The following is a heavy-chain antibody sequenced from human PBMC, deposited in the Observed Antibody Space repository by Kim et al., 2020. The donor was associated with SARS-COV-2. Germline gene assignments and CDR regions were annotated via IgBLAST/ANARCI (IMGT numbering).Heavy chain of an antibody. Sequence: SETLSLTCTVSGGSISSGGYYWSWIRQHPGKGLEWIGYIYYSGSTYYNPSLKSRVTISVDTSKNQFSLKLSSVTAADTAVYYCARGTTVVTGRGFDYWGQGTLVTVSS. J-gene: IGHJ4*02. CDR1: GGSISSGGYY. CDR2: IYYSGST. V-gene: IGHV4-31*03. CDR3: ARGTTVVTGRGFDY. D-gene: IGHD4-17*01.